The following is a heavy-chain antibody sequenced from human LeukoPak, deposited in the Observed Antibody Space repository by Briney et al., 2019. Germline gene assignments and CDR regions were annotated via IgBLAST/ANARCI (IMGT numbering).Heavy chain of an antibody. CDR2: LYSGGNT. J-gene: IGHJ3*02. CDR1: GFTVSSND. V-gene: IGHV3-53*01. Sequence: GGSLRLSCAASGFTVSSNDMNWVRQAPGKGLEWVSLLYSGGNTFYADSVKGRFTISRDDSNNTLYLQLDSLRVEDTAVYYCAGVMRGAFDIWGQGTLVTVSS. CDR3: AGVMRGAFDI.